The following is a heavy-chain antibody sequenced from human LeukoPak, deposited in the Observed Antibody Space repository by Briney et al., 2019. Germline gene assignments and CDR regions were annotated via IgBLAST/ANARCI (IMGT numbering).Heavy chain of an antibody. Sequence: SETLSLTCAVYGGSFSGYYWSWIRQPPGKGLEWIGEINHSGSTNYNPSLKSRVTISVDTSKNQFSLKQSSVTAADTAVYYCARGDIAATTHPKGYFDYWGQGTLVTVSS. V-gene: IGHV4-34*01. J-gene: IGHJ4*02. CDR3: ARGDIAATTHPKGYFDY. CDR2: INHSGST. CDR1: GGSFSGYY. D-gene: IGHD5-12*01.